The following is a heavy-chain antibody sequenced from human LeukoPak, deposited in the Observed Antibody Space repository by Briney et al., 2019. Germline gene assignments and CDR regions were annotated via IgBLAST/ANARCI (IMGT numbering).Heavy chain of an antibody. J-gene: IGHJ4*02. CDR1: GFTFSSYG. CDR3: AKISGSGMGRGVSSGLDY. V-gene: IGHV3-30*18. Sequence: GGSLRLSCAASGFTFSSYGMHWVRQAPGKGLEWVAVISYDGSNKYYADSVKGRFTISRDNSKNTLYLKRKSLRAEETAVYYCAKISGSGMGRGVSSGLDYWGQGTLVTVSS. CDR2: ISYDGSNK. D-gene: IGHD3-10*01.